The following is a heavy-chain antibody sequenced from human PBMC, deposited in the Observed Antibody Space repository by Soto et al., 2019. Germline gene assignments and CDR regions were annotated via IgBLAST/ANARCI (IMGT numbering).Heavy chain of an antibody. V-gene: IGHV1-69*13. J-gene: IGHJ6*04. CDR1: GYSFTDYF. CDR3: ATYSGSYYYYGMNV. D-gene: IGHD1-26*01. Sequence: SVKVSCKPSGYSFTDYFIHWVRQAPGQGPEWMGWINPIFGTANYAQKFQGRVTITADESTSTAYMELSSLRSEDTAVYYCATYSGSYYYYGMNVWGKVTTITFAS. CDR2: INPIFGTA.